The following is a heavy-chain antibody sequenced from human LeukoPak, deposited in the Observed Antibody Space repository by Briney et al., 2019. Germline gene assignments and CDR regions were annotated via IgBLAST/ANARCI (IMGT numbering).Heavy chain of an antibody. Sequence: ASVKVSCKASGGTFSSYTISWERQAPGQGLEWMGRIIPILGIANYAQKFQGRVTITADKSTSTAYMELSSLRSEDTAVYYCAREPVGIAAAGFDYWGQGTLVTVSS. V-gene: IGHV1-69*04. J-gene: IGHJ4*02. CDR2: IIPILGIA. CDR1: GGTFSSYT. D-gene: IGHD6-13*01. CDR3: AREPVGIAAAGFDY.